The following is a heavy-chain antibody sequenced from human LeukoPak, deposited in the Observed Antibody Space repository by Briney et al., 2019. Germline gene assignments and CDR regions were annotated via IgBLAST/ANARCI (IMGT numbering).Heavy chain of an antibody. J-gene: IGHJ4*02. Sequence: GGSLRLSCAASGFIFSSYSFNWVRQAPGKGLEWVSSINTVSSYIYYADSLKGRFTISRDNAKNSVYLQMDSLRAEDSAVYYCARLRRNTDSSGFFYYYDYWGQGTLVTVSS. D-gene: IGHD3-22*01. CDR2: INTVSSYI. CDR3: ARLRRNTDSSGFFYYYDY. CDR1: GFIFSSYS. V-gene: IGHV3-21*06.